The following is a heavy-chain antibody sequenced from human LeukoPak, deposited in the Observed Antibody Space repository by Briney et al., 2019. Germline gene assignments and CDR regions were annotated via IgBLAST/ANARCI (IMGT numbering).Heavy chain of an antibody. CDR2: IYSGGST. CDR3: ARGDYFDY. V-gene: IGHV3-53*01. CDR1: GFIVSSNY. Sequence: GGSLRLSCAASGFIVSSNYMSWVRQAPGKGLEWVSVIYSGGSTYYADSVRGRFTISRGDSKNTLYLQMNSLRAEDTAVYYCARGDYFDYWGQGTLVTVSS. J-gene: IGHJ4*02.